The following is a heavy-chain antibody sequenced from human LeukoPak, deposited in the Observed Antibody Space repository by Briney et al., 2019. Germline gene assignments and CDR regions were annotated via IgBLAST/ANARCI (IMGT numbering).Heavy chain of an antibody. V-gene: IGHV3-21*01. CDR1: GFIFSSYS. CDR3: AGVVTARGGDY. Sequence: GGSLGLSCAASGFIFSSYSMNWVRQAPGKGLEWVSSISSSSSYIYYADSVKGRFTISRDNAKNSLYLQMNSLRAEDTAVYYCAGVVTARGGDYWGQGTLVTVSS. CDR2: ISSSSSYI. J-gene: IGHJ4*02. D-gene: IGHD2-21*02.